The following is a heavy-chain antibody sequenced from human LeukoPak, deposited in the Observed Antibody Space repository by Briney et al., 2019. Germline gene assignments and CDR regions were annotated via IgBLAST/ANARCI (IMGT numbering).Heavy chain of an antibody. CDR2: LSSSRSFT. Sequence: PGGSLRLSCAASGFSFSDHYMSWIPQAPGKGLEWVSYLSSSRSFTNYADSVKGRSTISRDTAKNSLYLQMNSLRAEDTAVYYCARLRGHSYGLDYWGQGILVTVSS. J-gene: IGHJ4*02. CDR3: ARLRGHSYGLDY. CDR1: GFSFSDHY. D-gene: IGHD5-18*01. V-gene: IGHV3-11*03.